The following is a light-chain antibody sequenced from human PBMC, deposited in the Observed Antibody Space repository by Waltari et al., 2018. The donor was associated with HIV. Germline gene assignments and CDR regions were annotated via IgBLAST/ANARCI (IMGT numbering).Light chain of an antibody. CDR3: QQYGSSPIT. CDR1: QSVSSSF. Sequence: EIVLTQSPGTLSLSPGERATLSCRASQSVSSSFLAWYQQKPGQAPRLLIHGASSRATGIPDRFSGSGSGTDFILTIRRLEPEDFAVYYCQQYGSSPITFGQGTLLEIK. J-gene: IGKJ5*01. CDR2: GAS. V-gene: IGKV3-20*01.